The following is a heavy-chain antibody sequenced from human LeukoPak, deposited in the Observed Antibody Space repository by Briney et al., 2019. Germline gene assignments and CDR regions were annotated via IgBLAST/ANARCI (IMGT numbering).Heavy chain of an antibody. CDR1: GFTFTSSA. D-gene: IGHD3-9*01. V-gene: IGHV1-58*02. Sequence: SVKVSCKASGFTFTSSAMQWVRQARGQRLEWIGWIVVGSGNTNYAQKFQGRVTITTDESTSTAYMELSSLRSEDTAVYYCARDPHILTGSYFDYWGQGTLVTVSS. CDR2: IVVGSGNT. CDR3: ARDPHILTGSYFDY. J-gene: IGHJ4*02.